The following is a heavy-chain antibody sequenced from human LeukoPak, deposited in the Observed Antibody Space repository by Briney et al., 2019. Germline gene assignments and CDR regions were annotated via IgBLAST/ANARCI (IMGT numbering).Heavy chain of an antibody. V-gene: IGHV4-38-2*02. CDR2: IYHSGST. Sequence: SETLSLTCTVSGYSISSGYYWGWIRQPPGKGLEWIGSIYHSGSTYYNPSLKSRVTISVDTSKNQFSLKLSSVTAADTAVYYCARGWSGYYDYWGQGTLVTVSS. CDR1: GYSISSGYY. CDR3: ARGWSGYYDY. J-gene: IGHJ4*02. D-gene: IGHD3-3*01.